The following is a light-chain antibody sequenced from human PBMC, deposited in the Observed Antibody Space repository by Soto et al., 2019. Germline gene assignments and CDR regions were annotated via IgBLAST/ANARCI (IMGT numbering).Light chain of an antibody. CDR2: EGS. J-gene: IGLJ1*01. V-gene: IGLV2-23*01. Sequence: QSVLTQPASVSGSPGQSITISCTGTSSDVGSYNLVSWYQQHPGKAPKLMIYEGSKRPSGVSNRFSGSKSGNTASLTISGLQAGDEADYYCCSYAGSSTFVFGNGTKVTVL. CDR1: SSDVGSYNL. CDR3: CSYAGSSTFV.